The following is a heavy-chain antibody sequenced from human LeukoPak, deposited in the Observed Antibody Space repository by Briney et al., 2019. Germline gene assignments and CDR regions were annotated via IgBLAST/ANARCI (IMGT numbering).Heavy chain of an antibody. CDR1: GGSFSDYY. CDR2: INHSGST. Sequence: PSETLSLTCAVYGGSFSDYYWSWIRQPPGKGLEWIAEINHSGSTKYNPSLKSRVAISVDTSKNQFSLKLTSVTAADTAVYYCAAVPESYYTVYYFNYWGQGTLVTVSS. D-gene: IGHD3-10*01. CDR3: AAVPESYYTVYYFNY. V-gene: IGHV4-34*01. J-gene: IGHJ4*02.